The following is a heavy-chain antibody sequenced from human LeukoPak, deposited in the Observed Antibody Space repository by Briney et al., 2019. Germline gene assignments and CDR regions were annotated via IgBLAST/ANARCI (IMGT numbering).Heavy chain of an antibody. J-gene: IGHJ6*03. CDR2: INTDGSST. V-gene: IGHV3-74*01. Sequence: GGSLRLSCAASGFTFSSHWMNWVRQAPGKGLVWVSRINTDGSSTFYADSVKGRFTISRDNAKNTLYLQMNSLRAEDRAVYYCAREGPSAYYYMDVWGKGTTVTVSS. CDR3: AREGPSAYYYMDV. CDR1: GFTFSSHW.